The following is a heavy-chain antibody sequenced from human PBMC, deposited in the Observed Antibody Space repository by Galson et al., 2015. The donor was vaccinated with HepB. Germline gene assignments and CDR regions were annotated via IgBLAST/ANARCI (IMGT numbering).Heavy chain of an antibody. J-gene: IGHJ6*02. Sequence: SVKVSCKASGGTFSSYAISWVRQAPGQGLEWMGGIIPIFGTANYAQKFQGRVTITADKSTSTAYMELSSLRSEDTAVYYCAVGIAARPGLYYYYYYGMDVWGQGTTVTVSS. V-gene: IGHV1-69*06. D-gene: IGHD6-6*01. CDR1: GGTFSSYA. CDR3: AVGIAARPGLYYYYYYGMDV. CDR2: IIPIFGTA.